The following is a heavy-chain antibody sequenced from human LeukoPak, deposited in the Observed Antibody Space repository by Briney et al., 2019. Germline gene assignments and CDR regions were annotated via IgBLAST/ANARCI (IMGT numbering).Heavy chain of an antibody. D-gene: IGHD1-26*01. J-gene: IGHJ5*02. CDR2: IDKKDKGYATAT. Sequence: GESLKLSCAASGFNFSGSAIHWVRQSSGKGLEWVGQIDKKDKGYATATAYAASVKGRFTISRDDSINTAYLQMRSLKTEDTALYYCTRDSGTYNWFDPWGQGTLVTVSS. CDR3: TRDSGTYNWFDP. CDR1: GFNFSGSA. V-gene: IGHV3-73*01.